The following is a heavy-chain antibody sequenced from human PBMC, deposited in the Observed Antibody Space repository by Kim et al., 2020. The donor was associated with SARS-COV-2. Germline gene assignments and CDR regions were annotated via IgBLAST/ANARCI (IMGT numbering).Heavy chain of an antibody. V-gene: IGHV4-39*07. D-gene: IGHD6-19*01. CDR3: ARGLVAGFSWFDP. J-gene: IGHJ5*02. Sequence: NPTRKSRVTISVDTSKNQFSLKLSSVTAADTAVYYCARGLVAGFSWFDPWGQGTLVTVSS.